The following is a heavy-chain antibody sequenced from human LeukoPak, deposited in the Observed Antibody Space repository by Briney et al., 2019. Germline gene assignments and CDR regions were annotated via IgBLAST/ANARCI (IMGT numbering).Heavy chain of an antibody. CDR2: INSDGSTT. J-gene: IGHJ4*02. V-gene: IGHV3-74*01. CDR3: TRGGRTVTNLDY. Sequence: GGSLRLSCAASGFTFSSHWVHWVRQAPGKGLVWVSRINSDGSTTTYADSVKGRFTISRDNAKNTLYLQMNSLRAEDTAVYYCTRGGRTVTNLDYWGQGTLVTVSS. D-gene: IGHD4-17*01. CDR1: GFTFSSHW.